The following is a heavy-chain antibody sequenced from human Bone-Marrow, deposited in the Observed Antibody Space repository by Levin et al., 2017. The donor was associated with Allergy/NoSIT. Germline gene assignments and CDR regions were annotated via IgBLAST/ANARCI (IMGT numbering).Heavy chain of an antibody. CDR1: GGSISSYY. D-gene: IGHD2-2*03. V-gene: IGHV4-59*01. CDR2: IYYSGSS. Sequence: PSETLSLTCTVSGGSISSYYWSWIRQPPGKGLEWIGYIYYSGSSNYNPSLKSRVTISVDTSKNQFSLKLSSVTAADTALYYCASGLDNFDYWGQGTVVTVSS. CDR3: ASGLDNFDY. J-gene: IGHJ4*02.